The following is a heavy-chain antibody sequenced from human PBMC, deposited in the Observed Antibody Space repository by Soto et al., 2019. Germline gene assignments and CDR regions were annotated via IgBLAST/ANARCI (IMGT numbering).Heavy chain of an antibody. CDR1: GYSFTIYW. D-gene: IGHD5-18*01. CDR2: IYPGDSET. Sequence: SLKISCKGSGYSFTIYWIAWVRQMPGKGLEWMGIIYPGDSETRYSPSFQGQVTISADKSINTAYLQWSSLRASDTAMYYCARGDTAMAPYYFDYWGQGTLVTAPQ. CDR3: ARGDTAMAPYYFDY. V-gene: IGHV5-51*01. J-gene: IGHJ4*02.